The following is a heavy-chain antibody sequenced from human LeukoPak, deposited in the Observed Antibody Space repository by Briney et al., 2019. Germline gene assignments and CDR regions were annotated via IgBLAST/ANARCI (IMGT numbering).Heavy chain of an antibody. CDR1: GFTFSSYA. CDR3: AKRKSSPPDYYYYGMDV. D-gene: IGHD1-26*01. CDR2: ISGSGGST. Sequence: GGSLRLSCAASGFTFSSYAMSWVRQAPGQELERVSAISGSGGSTYYADSVKGRFTISRDNSKNTLYLQMNSLRAEDTAVYYCAKRKSSPPDYYYYGMDVWGQGTTVTVSS. V-gene: IGHV3-23*01. J-gene: IGHJ6*02.